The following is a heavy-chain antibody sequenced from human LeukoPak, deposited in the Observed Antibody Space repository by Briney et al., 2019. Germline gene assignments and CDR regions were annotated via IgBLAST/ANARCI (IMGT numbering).Heavy chain of an antibody. D-gene: IGHD2-15*01. J-gene: IGHJ6*02. CDR1: GFTFSSYA. V-gene: IGHV3-48*04. CDR3: ARDLDCSGGSCYSYYGMDV. CDR2: ISSSGSTI. Sequence: GGSLRLSCAASGFTFSSYAMSWVRQAPGKGLEWVSYISSSGSTIYYADSVKGRFTISRDNAKNSLYLQMNSLRAEDTAVYYCARDLDCSGGSCYSYYGMDVWGQGTTVTVSS.